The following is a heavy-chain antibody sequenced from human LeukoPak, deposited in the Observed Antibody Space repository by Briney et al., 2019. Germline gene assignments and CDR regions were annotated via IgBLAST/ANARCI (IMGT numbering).Heavy chain of an antibody. CDR3: VRDSGQYCSGGSCYYH. V-gene: IGHV3-21*01. Sequence: GGSLRLSCAASGFTFSSYAMSWVRQAPGKGLEWVSSISSSSSYIYYADSVKGRFTISRDNAKNSLYLQMNSLRAEDTAVYYCVRDSGQYCSGGSCYYHWGQGTLVTVSS. J-gene: IGHJ5*02. CDR2: ISSSSSYI. D-gene: IGHD2-15*01. CDR1: GFTFSSYA.